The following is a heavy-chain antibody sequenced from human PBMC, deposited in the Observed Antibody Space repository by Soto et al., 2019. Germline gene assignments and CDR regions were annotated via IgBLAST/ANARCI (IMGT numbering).Heavy chain of an antibody. CDR1: GGSISSGGYY. Sequence: SETLSLTCTVSGGSISSGGYYWSWIRQHPGKGLEWIGYIYYSGSTYYNPSLKSRVTISVDTSKNQFSLKLSSVTAADTAVYYCARGEGLWFGEWKGWFDPWGQGTLVTVSS. V-gene: IGHV4-31*03. D-gene: IGHD3-10*01. CDR2: IYYSGST. J-gene: IGHJ5*02. CDR3: ARGEGLWFGEWKGWFDP.